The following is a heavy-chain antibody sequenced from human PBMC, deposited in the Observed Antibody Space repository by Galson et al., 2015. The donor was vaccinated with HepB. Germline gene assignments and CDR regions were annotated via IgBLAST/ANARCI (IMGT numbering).Heavy chain of an antibody. V-gene: IGHV3-30-3*01. CDR3: ARDGQSSGWNYYYYYYYMDV. Sequence: SLRLSCAASGFTFSSYWMSWVRQAPGKGLEWVAVISYDGGNKYYADSVKGRFTISRDNSKNTLSLQMNSLRAEDTAVYYCARDGQSSGWNYYYYYYYMDVWGKGTTVTVS. CDR1: GFTFSSYW. CDR2: ISYDGGNK. J-gene: IGHJ6*03. D-gene: IGHD6-19*01.